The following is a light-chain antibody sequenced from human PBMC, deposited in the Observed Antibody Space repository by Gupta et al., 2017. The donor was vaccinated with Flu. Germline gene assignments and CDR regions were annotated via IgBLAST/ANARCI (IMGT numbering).Light chain of an antibody. V-gene: IGKV1-5*03. CDR3: PQYDPYPIT. CDR2: KAS. Sequence: SHWLPWFQHKPGNAPLHLIYKASSLHRGLPSRFSGSGSRTAFTLTISSLHPSDSAPYYCPQYDPYPITCVQGSSLQSK. J-gene: IGKJ5*01. CDR1: SHW.